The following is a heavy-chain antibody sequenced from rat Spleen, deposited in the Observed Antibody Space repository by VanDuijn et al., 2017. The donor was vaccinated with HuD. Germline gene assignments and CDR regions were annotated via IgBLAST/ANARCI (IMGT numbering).Heavy chain of an antibody. J-gene: IGHJ4*01. CDR3: GKDMNYYSTYPFYVMGD. CDR2: ISPDGGST. D-gene: IGHD1-2*01. V-gene: IGHV5-58*01. CDR1: GFTFSGYW. Sequence: EVQLVETGGGLVQPGNSLKLSCAASGFTFSGYWMYWIRQAPGEGLEWISSISPDGGSTYYPDSVQGRFTISRNNAENTVYLQMNSLRSEDTATYYCGKDMNYYSTYPFYVMGDWGQGASVTVSS.